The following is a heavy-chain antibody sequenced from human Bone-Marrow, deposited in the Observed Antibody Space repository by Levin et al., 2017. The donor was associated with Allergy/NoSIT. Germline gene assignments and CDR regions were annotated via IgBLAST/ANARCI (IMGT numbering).Heavy chain of an antibody. CDR1: GFTFSDYY. J-gene: IGHJ4*02. Sequence: GGSLRLSCAASGFTFSDYYMSWIRQAPGKGLEWVSYISSSGSTIYYADSVKGRFTISRDNAKNSLYLQMNSLRAEDTAVYYCARRRHPISYDFWSGYHEYYFDYWGQGTLVTVSS. V-gene: IGHV3-11*01. D-gene: IGHD3-3*01. CDR3: ARRRHPISYDFWSGYHEYYFDY. CDR2: ISSSGSTI.